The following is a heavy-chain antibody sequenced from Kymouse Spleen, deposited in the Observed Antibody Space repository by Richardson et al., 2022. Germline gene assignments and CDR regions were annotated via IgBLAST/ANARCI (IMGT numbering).Heavy chain of an antibody. J-gene: IGHJ4*02. V-gene: IGHV4-39*01. CDR1: GGSISSSSYY. Sequence: QLQLQESGPGLVKPSETLSLTCTVSGGSISSSSYYWGWIRQPPGKGLEWIGSIYYSGSTYYNPSLKSRVTISVDTSKNQFSLKLSSVTAADTAVYYCARDYDILTGYSLFDYWGQGTLVTVSS. CDR2: IYYSGST. CDR3: ARDYDILTGYSLFDY. D-gene: IGHD3-9*01.